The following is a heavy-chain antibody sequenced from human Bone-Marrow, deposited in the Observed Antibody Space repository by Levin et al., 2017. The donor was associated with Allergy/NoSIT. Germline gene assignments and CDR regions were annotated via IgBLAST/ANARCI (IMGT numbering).Heavy chain of an antibody. CDR2: IYYSGST. Sequence: SQTLSLTCTVSGGSISSGGYYWSWIRQHPGKGLEWIGYIYYSGSTYYNPSLKSRVTISVDTSKNQFSLKLSSVTAADTAVYYCARGHMTTFGDWYFDLWGRGTLVTVSS. CDR3: ARGHMTTFGDWYFDL. CDR1: GGSISSGGYY. D-gene: IGHD3-10*02. J-gene: IGHJ2*01. V-gene: IGHV4-31*03.